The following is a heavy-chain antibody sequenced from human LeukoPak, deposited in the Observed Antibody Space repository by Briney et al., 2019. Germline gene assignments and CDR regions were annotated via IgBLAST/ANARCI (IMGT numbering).Heavy chain of an antibody. CDR2: IYYSGST. CDR1: GGSISSGGYY. J-gene: IGHJ4*02. CDR3: ARDGGYGSGSYYGSSGWDYFDY. Sequence: SETLSLTCTVSGGSISSGGYYWSWIRQHPGKGLEWIGNIYYSGSTYYNPSLKSRVTISVDTSKNQFSLKLSSVTAADTAVYYCARDGGYGSGSYYGSSGWDYFDYWGQGTLVTVSS. D-gene: IGHD3-10*01. V-gene: IGHV4-31*03.